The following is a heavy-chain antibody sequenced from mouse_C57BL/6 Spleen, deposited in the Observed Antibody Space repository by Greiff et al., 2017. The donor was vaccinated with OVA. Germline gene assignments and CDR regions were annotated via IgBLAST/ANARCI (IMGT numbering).Heavy chain of an antibody. V-gene: IGHV1-59*01. Sequence: QVQLQQPGAELVRPGTSVKLSCKASGYTFTSYWMHWVKQRPGQGLEWIGVIDPSDSYTNYNQKFKGKATLTVDTSSSTAYMQLSSLTSEDSAVYYCARGIYYYGSSYVGYFDYWGQGTTLTVSS. J-gene: IGHJ2*01. CDR3: ARGIYYYGSSYVGYFDY. D-gene: IGHD1-1*01. CDR1: GYTFTSYW. CDR2: IDPSDSYT.